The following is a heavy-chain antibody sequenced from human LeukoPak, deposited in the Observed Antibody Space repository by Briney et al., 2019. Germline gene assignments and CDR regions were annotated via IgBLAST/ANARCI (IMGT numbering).Heavy chain of an antibody. CDR2: IYYSGST. CDR3: ASRSSIWSGYQDTLYYFDS. Sequence: SETLPLACTVSGGSISSYYWSWIRQPPGKRLEWIGHIYYSGSTNYNPSLKSRVTISVDTSKNQFSLKLSSVTAADTAVYYCASRSSIWSGYQDTLYYFDSWGQGTLVTVSS. CDR1: GGSISSYY. V-gene: IGHV4-59*01. D-gene: IGHD3-3*01. J-gene: IGHJ4*02.